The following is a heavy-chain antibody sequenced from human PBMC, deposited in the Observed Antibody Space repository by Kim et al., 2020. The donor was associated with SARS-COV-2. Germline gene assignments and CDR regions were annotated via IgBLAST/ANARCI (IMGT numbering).Heavy chain of an antibody. CDR3: TAAPNNYFFDH. V-gene: IGHV4-59*03. J-gene: IGHJ4*02. Sequence: DYNPSLKMRLTISVDPSRNQFSMKLNSVTAADTAIYYCTAAPNNYFFDHWGQGTLVTVSS. D-gene: IGHD6-13*01.